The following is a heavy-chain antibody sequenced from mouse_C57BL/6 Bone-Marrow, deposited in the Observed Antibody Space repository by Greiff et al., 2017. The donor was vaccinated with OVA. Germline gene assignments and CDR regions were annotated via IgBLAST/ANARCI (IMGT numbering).Heavy chain of an antibody. D-gene: IGHD2-4*01. Sequence: QVQLLQPGAELVKPGASVKLSCKASGYTFTSYWMHWVKQRPGRGLEWIGRIDPNSGGTKYNEKFKSKATLTVDKPSSTAYMQLSSLTSEDSAVYYCARIYYDSPYAMDYWGQGTSVTVSS. CDR2: IDPNSGGT. V-gene: IGHV1-72*01. J-gene: IGHJ4*01. CDR1: GYTFTSYW. CDR3: ARIYYDSPYAMDY.